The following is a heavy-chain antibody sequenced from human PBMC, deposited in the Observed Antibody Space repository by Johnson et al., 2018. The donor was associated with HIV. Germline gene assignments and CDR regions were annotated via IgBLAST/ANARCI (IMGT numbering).Heavy chain of an antibody. CDR1: GFTFSSYT. V-gene: IGHV3-30*04. J-gene: IGHJ3*02. CDR3: AKDSRRWGAFSDSFDI. Sequence: QEQLVESGGGVVQPGRSLRLSCVVSGFTFSSYTMHWVRQAPGKGLEWVAVLWYDGSNKYYADSVKGRFTISRDNSKNTLYLQMNSLRPEDTAVYYCAKDSRRWGAFSDSFDIWGQGTMVTVSS. D-gene: IGHD1-26*01. CDR2: LWYDGSNK.